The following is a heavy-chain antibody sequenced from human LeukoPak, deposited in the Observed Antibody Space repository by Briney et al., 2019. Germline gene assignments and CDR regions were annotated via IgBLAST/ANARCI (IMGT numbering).Heavy chain of an antibody. Sequence: ASVKVSXKASGGTFSSYTISWVRQAPGQGLEWMGRIIPILGIANYAQKFHGRVTITADKSTSTAYMGLSSLRSEDTAVYYCARRSSALDAFDIWGQGTMVTVSS. CDR3: ARRSSALDAFDI. CDR2: IIPILGIA. D-gene: IGHD6-25*01. J-gene: IGHJ3*02. CDR1: GGTFSSYT. V-gene: IGHV1-69*02.